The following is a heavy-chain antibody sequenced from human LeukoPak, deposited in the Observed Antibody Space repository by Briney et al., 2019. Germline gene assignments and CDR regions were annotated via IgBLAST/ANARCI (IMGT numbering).Heavy chain of an antibody. V-gene: IGHV1-46*01. CDR1: GYTFTNYA. CDR2: IYPGGGST. Sequence: ASVKVSCKASGYTFTNYAMNWVRQAPGQGLEWMGIIYPGGGSTNSAQTFQGRVTMTRDMSTSTVYMELSSLRSEDTAVYYCARDNDLDYWGQGTLVTVSS. D-gene: IGHD2-8*01. CDR3: ARDNDLDY. J-gene: IGHJ4*02.